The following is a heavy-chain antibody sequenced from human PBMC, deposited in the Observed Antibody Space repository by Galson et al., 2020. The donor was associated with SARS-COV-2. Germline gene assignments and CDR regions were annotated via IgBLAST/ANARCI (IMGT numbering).Heavy chain of an antibody. V-gene: IGHV4-59*01. J-gene: IGHJ6*02. D-gene: IGHD2-2*02. CDR3: ARDSPTPYCSSTSCHTRYYYGMDV. CDR2: IYYSGST. Sequence: SETLSLTCTVSGGSISSYYWSWIRQPPGKGLEWIGYIYYSGSTNYNPSLKSRVTISVDTSKNQFSLKLSSVTAADTAVYYCARDSPTPYCSSTSCHTRYYYGMDVWGQGTTVTVSS. CDR1: GGSISSYY.